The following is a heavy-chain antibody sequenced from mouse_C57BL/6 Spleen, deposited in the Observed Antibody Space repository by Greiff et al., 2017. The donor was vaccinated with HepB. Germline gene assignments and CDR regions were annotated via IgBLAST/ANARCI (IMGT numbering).Heavy chain of an antibody. CDR3: ARRIWDYLYFDY. V-gene: IGHV1-82*01. CDR2: IYPGDGDT. D-gene: IGHD2-4*01. J-gene: IGHJ2*01. Sequence: QVQLQQSGPELVKPGASVKISCKASGYAFSSSWMNWVKQRPGKGLEWIGRIYPGDGDTNYNGKFKGKATLTADKSSSTAYMQLSSLTSEDSAVYFCARRIWDYLYFDYWGQGTTLTVSS. CDR1: GYAFSSSW.